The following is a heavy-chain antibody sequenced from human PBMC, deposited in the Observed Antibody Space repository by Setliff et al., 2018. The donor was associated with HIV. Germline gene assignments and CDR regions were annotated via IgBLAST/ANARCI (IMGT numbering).Heavy chain of an antibody. CDR1: GFTFTSYA. Sequence: GGSLRLSCAASGFTFTSYAMTWVRQATGKGLEWVSAISGSGGSTYYADSVKGRFTISRDNSKNSLYLQMNSLRAEDTAVYYCARDPPWNYDSSGYPYYFDYWGQGTLVTVSS. CDR2: ISGSGGST. V-gene: IGHV3-23*01. CDR3: ARDPPWNYDSSGYPYYFDY. D-gene: IGHD3-22*01. J-gene: IGHJ4*02.